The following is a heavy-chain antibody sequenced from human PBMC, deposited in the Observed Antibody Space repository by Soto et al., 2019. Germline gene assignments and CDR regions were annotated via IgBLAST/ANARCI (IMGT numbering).Heavy chain of an antibody. D-gene: IGHD5-18*01. J-gene: IGHJ6*02. CDR2: IIPIFGTA. Sequence: QVQLVQSGAEVKKPGSSVKVSCKASGGTFSSYAISWVRQAPGQGLEWMGGIIPIFGTANYAQKFQGRVTITADESTSTAYMELSSLRSEDTAVYYCARGPRDTAMVFRYYYGMDVWGQGTTVTVSS. V-gene: IGHV1-69*12. CDR1: GGTFSSYA. CDR3: ARGPRDTAMVFRYYYGMDV.